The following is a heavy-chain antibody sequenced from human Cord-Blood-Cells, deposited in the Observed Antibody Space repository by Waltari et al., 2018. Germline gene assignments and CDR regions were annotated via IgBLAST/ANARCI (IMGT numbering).Heavy chain of an antibody. D-gene: IGHD1-7*01. CDR1: GYTLTSYD. Sequence: QVPLVQSGAEVKTPGASVKGSCKASGYTLTSYDINWVRQATGQGLEWMGWMNPNSGNTGYAQKFQGRVTITRNTSISTAYMELSSLRSEDTAVYYCAREVTSWNYDAFDIWGQGTMVTVSS. J-gene: IGHJ3*02. CDR2: MNPNSGNT. V-gene: IGHV1-8*03. CDR3: AREVTSWNYDAFDI.